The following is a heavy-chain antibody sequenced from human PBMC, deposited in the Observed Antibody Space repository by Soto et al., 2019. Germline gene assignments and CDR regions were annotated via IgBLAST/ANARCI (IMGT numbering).Heavy chain of an antibody. J-gene: IGHJ4*02. D-gene: IGHD2-15*01. CDR3: AKDSAPGYCSGGSCYSGTNYFDY. CDR2: ISYDGSNK. V-gene: IGHV3-30*18. Sequence: QVQLVESGGGVVQPGRSLRLSCAASGFTFSSYGMHWVRQAPGKGLEWVAVISYDGSNKYYADSVKGRFTISRDNSKNKLYLQMHSLRAEDTAVYYCAKDSAPGYCSGGSCYSGTNYFDYWGQGTLVTVSS. CDR1: GFTFSSYG.